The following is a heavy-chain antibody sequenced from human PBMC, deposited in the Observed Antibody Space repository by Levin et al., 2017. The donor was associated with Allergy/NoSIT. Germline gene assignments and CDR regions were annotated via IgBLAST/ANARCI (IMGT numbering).Heavy chain of an antibody. CDR1: GYTFTSYD. CDR2: MNPNSGNT. J-gene: IGHJ5*02. V-gene: IGHV1-8*01. CDR3: ARGRGSSSSWFSNWFDP. D-gene: IGHD6-13*01. Sequence: ASVKVSCKASGYTFTSYDINWVRQATGQGLEWMGWMNPNSGNTGYAQKFQGRVTMTRNTSISTAYMELSSLRSEDTAVYYCARGRGSSSSWFSNWFDPWGQGTLVTVSS.